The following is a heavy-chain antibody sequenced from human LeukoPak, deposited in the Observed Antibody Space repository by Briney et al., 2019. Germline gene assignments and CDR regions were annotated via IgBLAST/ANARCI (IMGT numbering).Heavy chain of an antibody. D-gene: IGHD3-9*01. CDR3: AKASNLYDIELYYFDY. Sequence: PGGSLTLSCAASGFTFSYHWMTWVRQAPGKGLEWVANIKNDGTVKNYVDSVKGRFTISRDNAKNSLYLQMNSLRAEDTAVYYCAKASNLYDIELYYFDYWGQGTLVTVSS. V-gene: IGHV3-7*01. CDR1: GFTFSYHW. J-gene: IGHJ4*02. CDR2: IKNDGTVK.